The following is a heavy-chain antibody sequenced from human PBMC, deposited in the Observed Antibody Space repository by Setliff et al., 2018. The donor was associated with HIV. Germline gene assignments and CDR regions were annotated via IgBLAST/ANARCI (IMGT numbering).Heavy chain of an antibody. CDR3: AREGGREYDFWSGYYRPYYYYMDV. CDR2: INPSGGSA. CDR1: GYTFTNYY. Sequence: GASVKVSCKASGYTFTNYYMQWVRQAPGQGLEWMGIINPSGGSATYAQKFQGRVTMTRDTSTNTVSMELSSLRTDDTAVYYCAREGGREYDFWSGYYRPYYYYMDVWGKGTTVTVSS. J-gene: IGHJ6*03. V-gene: IGHV1-46*01. D-gene: IGHD3-3*01.